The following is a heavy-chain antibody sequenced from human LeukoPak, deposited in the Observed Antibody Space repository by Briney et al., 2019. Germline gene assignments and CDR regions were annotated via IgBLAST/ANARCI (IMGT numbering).Heavy chain of an antibody. V-gene: IGHV4-4*07. Sequence: SETLSLTCNVSGGSIRTYYWSWIRQPAGKGLEWIGRIYTSGNTNYNPSLKSQLTMSIDTAANHFSLRLTSVTAADTAVYFCARGSSSSGWEGFDYWGQGALVTVSS. D-gene: IGHD6-19*01. CDR3: ARGSSSSGWEGFDY. CDR2: IYTSGNT. CDR1: GGSIRTYY. J-gene: IGHJ4*02.